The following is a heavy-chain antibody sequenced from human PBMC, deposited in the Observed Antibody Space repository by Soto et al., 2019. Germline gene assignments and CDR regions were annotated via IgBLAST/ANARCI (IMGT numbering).Heavy chain of an antibody. CDR1: GFTFSIYW. V-gene: IGHV3-7*01. CDR3: ARVLAARPSYFDH. Sequence: GSLRLSCAASGFTFSIYWMTWVRQAPGKGLEWVANIRQDGGEKYYVDSVKGRFTISRDNSKNSLYLQMNSLRAEDTAVYYCARVLAARPSYFDHWAQGTLVTVSS. D-gene: IGHD6-6*01. J-gene: IGHJ4*02. CDR2: IRQDGGEK.